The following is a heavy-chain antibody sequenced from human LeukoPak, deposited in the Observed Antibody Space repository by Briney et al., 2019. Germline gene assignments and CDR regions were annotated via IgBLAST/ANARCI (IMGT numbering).Heavy chain of an antibody. V-gene: IGHV3-48*02. CDR1: GFTFSNAW. J-gene: IGHJ4*02. Sequence: PGGSLRLSCAASGFTFSNAWMNWVRQAPGKGLEWVSYISSSSTTIYYADSVKGRFTISRDNAKNSLYLQMNSLRDEDTAVYYCARDPTAAGKEYYFDYWGQGTLVTVSS. D-gene: IGHD6-13*01. CDR2: ISSSSTTI. CDR3: ARDPTAAGKEYYFDY.